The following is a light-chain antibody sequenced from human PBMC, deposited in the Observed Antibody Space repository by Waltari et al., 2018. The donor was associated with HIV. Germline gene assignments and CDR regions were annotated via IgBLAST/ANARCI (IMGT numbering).Light chain of an antibody. CDR1: SSEVGSYYL. CDR2: EVS. CDR3: CSSAGNSTIVV. Sequence: QSALTQPASVSGSPGQSITISCTGTSSEVGSYYLVSWNQQHPGKAPKLMIYEVSKRPSGVSDRYSSSKSGNTAALTISVLQAENVADYCCCSSAGNSTIVVVGGGTKLTVL. V-gene: IGLV2-23*02. J-gene: IGLJ2*01.